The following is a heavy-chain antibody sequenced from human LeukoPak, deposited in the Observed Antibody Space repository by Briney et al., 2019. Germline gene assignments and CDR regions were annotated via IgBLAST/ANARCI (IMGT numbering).Heavy chain of an antibody. V-gene: IGHV3-7*01. CDR1: GFTLSHYW. CDR2: IKEDGSET. J-gene: IGHJ5*02. Sequence: GGSLRLSCSASGFTLSHYWITWVRQAPGKGLEWVASIKEDGSETSYVDSVKGRFTISRDNAKNSVYLQMNSLGGEDTAVYYCVRGGSYTFDPWGQGILVTVSS. CDR3: VRGGSYTFDP. D-gene: IGHD1-26*01.